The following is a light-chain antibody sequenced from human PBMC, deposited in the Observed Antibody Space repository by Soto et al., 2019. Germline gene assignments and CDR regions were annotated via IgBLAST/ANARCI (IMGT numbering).Light chain of an antibody. Sequence: EIVLTQSPGTLSLSPGERATLSCRASQSVSSSYLAWYQQRPGQAPRLLIYGASGRATGIPDRFSGSGSGTDFTLTIGRLESEDFAVYYCQQYDSSPSFTFGPGTKVDIK. CDR2: GAS. V-gene: IGKV3-20*01. CDR3: QQYDSSPSFT. J-gene: IGKJ3*01. CDR1: QSVSSSY.